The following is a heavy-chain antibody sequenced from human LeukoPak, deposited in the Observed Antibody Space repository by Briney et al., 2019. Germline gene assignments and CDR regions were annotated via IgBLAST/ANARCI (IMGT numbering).Heavy chain of an antibody. J-gene: IGHJ6*04. CDR3: AELGITMIGGV. V-gene: IGHV3-30*18. CDR2: ISYDGSNK. D-gene: IGHD3-10*02. Sequence: GRSLRLSRAASGFTFSSYGMHWVRQAPGKGLEGVAVISYDGSNKYYADSEKGRFTISRDNSKNTLYLQMNSLRAEDTAVYYCAELGITMIGGVWGKGTTVTISS. CDR1: GFTFSSYG.